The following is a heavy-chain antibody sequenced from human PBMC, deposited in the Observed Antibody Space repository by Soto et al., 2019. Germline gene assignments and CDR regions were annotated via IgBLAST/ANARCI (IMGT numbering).Heavy chain of an antibody. CDR3: AKDQSVVVVAATPVPDY. V-gene: IGHV3-23*01. CDR1: GFTFSSYA. J-gene: IGHJ4*02. D-gene: IGHD2-15*01. Sequence: GGSLRLSCAASGFTFSSYAMSWVRQAPGKGLEWVSAISGSGGSTYYADSVKGRFTISRDNSKNTLYLQMNSLRAEDTAVYYCAKDQSVVVVAATPVPDYWGQGTLVTVSS. CDR2: ISGSGGST.